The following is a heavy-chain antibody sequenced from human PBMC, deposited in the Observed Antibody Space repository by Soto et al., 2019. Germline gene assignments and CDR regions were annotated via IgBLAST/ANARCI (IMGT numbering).Heavy chain of an antibody. CDR3: ARSYFTIFGVDKYYFDY. CDR2: INWNGGST. D-gene: IGHD3-3*01. CDR1: GFTFDDYG. J-gene: IGHJ4*02. V-gene: IGHV3-20*04. Sequence: EVQLVESGGGVVRPGGSLRLSCAASGFTFDDYGMSWVRQAPGMGLEWVSGINWNGGSTGYADSVKGRFTISRDNAKNSLYLQMNSLRAEDTALYYCARSYFTIFGVDKYYFDYWGQGTLVTVSS.